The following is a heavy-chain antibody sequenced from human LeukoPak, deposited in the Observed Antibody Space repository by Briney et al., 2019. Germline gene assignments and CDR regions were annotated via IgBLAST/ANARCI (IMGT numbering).Heavy chain of an antibody. CDR1: GGSFSGYY. CDR2: INHSGST. D-gene: IGHD3-10*01. J-gene: IGHJ4*02. CDR3: ARRNYYGSGSYHFDY. Sequence: SETLSLTCAVYGGSFSGYYWSWIRQPPGKGLEWIGEINHSGSTNYNPSLKSRVTISVDTSKNQFSLKLSSVTAADTAVYYCARRNYYGSGSYHFDYWGQGTLVTVSS. V-gene: IGHV4-34*01.